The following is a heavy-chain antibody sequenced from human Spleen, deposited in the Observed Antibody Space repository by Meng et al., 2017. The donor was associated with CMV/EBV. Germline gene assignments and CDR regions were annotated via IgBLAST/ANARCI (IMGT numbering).Heavy chain of an antibody. CDR3: ARDLTGIVVVPAATDYYYYGMDV. J-gene: IGHJ6*02. CDR2: INPNSGGT. Sequence: ASVKVSCKASGYTFTGYYMHWVRQAPGQGLEWMGWINPNSGGTNYAQKFQGRVTMTRDTSISTAYMELSRLRSDDTAVYYRARDLTGIVVVPAATDYYYYGMDVWGQGTTVTVSS. V-gene: IGHV1-2*02. D-gene: IGHD2-2*01. CDR1: GYTFTGYY.